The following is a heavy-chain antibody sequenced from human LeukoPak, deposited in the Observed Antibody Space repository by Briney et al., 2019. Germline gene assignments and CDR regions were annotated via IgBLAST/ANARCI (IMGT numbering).Heavy chain of an antibody. Sequence: SETLSLTCTVSGGSISSYYWSWIRQPPGKGLEWIGYIYYSGSTNYNPSLKSRVTISVDTSKNQFSLKLSSVTAAGTAVYYCARAKYYGSGSYLSDWGQGTLVTVSS. D-gene: IGHD3-10*01. CDR3: ARAKYYGSGSYLSD. CDR1: GGSISSYY. J-gene: IGHJ4*01. CDR2: IYYSGST. V-gene: IGHV4-59*01.